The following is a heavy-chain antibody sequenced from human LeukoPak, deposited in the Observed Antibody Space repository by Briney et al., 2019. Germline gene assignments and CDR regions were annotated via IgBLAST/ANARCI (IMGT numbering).Heavy chain of an antibody. CDR1: GGSISSYY. D-gene: IGHD2-2*01. J-gene: IGHJ6*03. CDR3: ARAVYQLLFEELYYMDV. CDR2: IYTSGST. Sequence: SETLSLTCTVSGGSISSYYWSWIRQPAGKGLEWIGRIYTSGSTNYNPSLKSRVTMSVDTSKNQFSLELSSVTAADTAVYYCARAVYQLLFEELYYMDVWGKGTTVTVSS. V-gene: IGHV4-4*07.